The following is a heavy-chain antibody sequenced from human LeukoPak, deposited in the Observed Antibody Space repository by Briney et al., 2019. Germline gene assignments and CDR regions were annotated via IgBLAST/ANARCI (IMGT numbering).Heavy chain of an antibody. Sequence: SETLSLICTVSGGSISTYYWSWIRQPPGEGREWIGYIYYSGSTNYNPSLKSRVTISVATSKNQFSLTLNSVTAADTAVYYCAPDREGLNWFDPWGQGILVTVSS. CDR2: IYYSGST. J-gene: IGHJ5*02. V-gene: IGHV4-59*01. CDR3: APDREGLNWFDP. CDR1: GGSISTYY. D-gene: IGHD1-26*01.